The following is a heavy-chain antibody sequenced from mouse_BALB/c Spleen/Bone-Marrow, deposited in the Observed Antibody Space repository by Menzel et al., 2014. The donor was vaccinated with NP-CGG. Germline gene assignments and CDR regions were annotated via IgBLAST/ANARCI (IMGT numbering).Heavy chain of an antibody. CDR2: ISSGSSTV. V-gene: IGHV5-17*02. CDR3: ARSGSSSGYFDY. J-gene: IGHJ2*01. Sequence: EVQVVESGGGLVQPGGSRKLSCAASGFTFSSFGMRWVRQAPEKGLEWVAYISSGSSTVYYADKVMGRFTISRDNPKNTLFLQMTSLRSEDTAMYYCARSGSSSGYFDYWGQGTTLTVSS. D-gene: IGHD1-1*01. CDR1: GFTFSSFG.